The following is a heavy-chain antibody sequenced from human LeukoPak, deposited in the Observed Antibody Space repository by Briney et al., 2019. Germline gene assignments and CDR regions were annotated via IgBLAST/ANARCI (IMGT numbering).Heavy chain of an antibody. Sequence: PGGSLRLSCAAPGFTFSSYWMSWVRQAPGKGLEWVPNIKQDGSQKYYVDSVKGQFTISRDNAKNSLYLQMNSLRAEDTAVYYCAKDSPSINAFDIWGQGTMVTVSS. CDR2: IKQDGSQK. CDR3: AKDSPSINAFDI. CDR1: GFTFSSYW. J-gene: IGHJ3*02. V-gene: IGHV3-7*01.